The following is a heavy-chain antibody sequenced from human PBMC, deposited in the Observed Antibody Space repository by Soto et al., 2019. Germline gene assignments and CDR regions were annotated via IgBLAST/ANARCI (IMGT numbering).Heavy chain of an antibody. CDR1: GGSFSGYY. Sequence: QVQLQQWGAGLLKPSETLSLTCADYGGSFSGYYWSWIRQPPGKGLEWIGEINHSGSTNYNPSLKSRVTISVDTSKNQFSLKLSSVTAADTAVYYCARGAGSVIAARPRYFDLWGRGTLVTVSS. CDR3: ARGAGSVIAARPRYFDL. J-gene: IGHJ2*01. V-gene: IGHV4-34*01. CDR2: INHSGST. D-gene: IGHD6-6*01.